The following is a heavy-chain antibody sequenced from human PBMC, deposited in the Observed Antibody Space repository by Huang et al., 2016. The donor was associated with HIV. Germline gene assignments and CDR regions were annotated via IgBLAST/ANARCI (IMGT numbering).Heavy chain of an antibody. CDR3: ASEPLGSSDYFRY. D-gene: IGHD3-22*01. V-gene: IGHV1-8*01. J-gene: IGHJ4*02. CDR1: GYTLTSYD. CDR2: MSSNSGNT. Sequence: QVQLVQSGAEVKTPGASVKVSCKASGYTLTSYDSNWVRQATGQGLEWMGWMSSNSGNTGYDQKFQGRVTITWRTSISTAYMELSGLRSDDTAVYYCASEPLGSSDYFRYWGQGTLVTVSS.